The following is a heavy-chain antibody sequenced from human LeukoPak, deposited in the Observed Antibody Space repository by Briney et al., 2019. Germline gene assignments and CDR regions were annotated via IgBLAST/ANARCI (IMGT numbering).Heavy chain of an antibody. Sequence: GVLRLSCAASGFTFSSYGMSWVRQAPGKGLEWVSAISGSGGSTYYADSVKGRFTISRDNSKNTLYLQMNSLRAEDTAVYYCAKDLYNWNDLGGNYFDYWGQGTLVTVSS. D-gene: IGHD1-20*01. CDR3: AKDLYNWNDLGGNYFDY. CDR1: GFTFSSYG. V-gene: IGHV3-23*01. CDR2: ISGSGGST. J-gene: IGHJ4*02.